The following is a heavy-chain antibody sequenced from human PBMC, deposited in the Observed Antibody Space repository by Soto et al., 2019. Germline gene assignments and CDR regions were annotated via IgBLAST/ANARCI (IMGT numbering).Heavy chain of an antibody. CDR2: ISYDGSNK. CDR1: GFTFSSYG. CDR3: AKDRGYSSSWDNWFDP. V-gene: IGHV3-30*18. Sequence: QVQLVESGGGVVQPGRSLRLSCAASGFTFSSYGMHWVRQAPGKGLEWVAVISYDGSNKYYADSVKGRFTISRDNSKNTLYLQMNSLRAEDTAVYYCAKDRGYSSSWDNWFDPWGQGTLVTVSS. J-gene: IGHJ5*02. D-gene: IGHD6-13*01.